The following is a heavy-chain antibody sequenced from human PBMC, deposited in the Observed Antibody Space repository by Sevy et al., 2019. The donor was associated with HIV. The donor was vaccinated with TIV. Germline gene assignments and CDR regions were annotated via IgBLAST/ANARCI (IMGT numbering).Heavy chain of an antibody. CDR1: GGSISSYY. CDR2: IYYSGST. Sequence: SETLSLTCTVSGGSISSYYWSWIRQPPGQGLKWIGYIYYSGSTNYNPSLKSRVTISVDTSKNQFSLKLSSVTAADTAVYYCAGTQLGGVYDYWGQGTLVTVSS. CDR3: AGTQLGGVYDY. J-gene: IGHJ4*02. D-gene: IGHD3-16*01. V-gene: IGHV4-59*01.